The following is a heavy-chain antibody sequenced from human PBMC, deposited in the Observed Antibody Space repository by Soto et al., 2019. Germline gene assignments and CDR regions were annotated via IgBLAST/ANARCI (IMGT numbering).Heavy chain of an antibody. Sequence: PVGSLRLSCAGSGFTFSNYGMHWVRQAPVKGLEWVAVISYDGDNKYYADSVKGRFTISRDNSKKTLSLQMNSLRPEDTAMYYCAKDIALVRGVIIDLDVWGQGTTVTVSS. CDR2: ISYDGDNK. D-gene: IGHD3-10*01. J-gene: IGHJ6*02. CDR1: GFTFSNYG. V-gene: IGHV3-30*18. CDR3: AKDIALVRGVIIDLDV.